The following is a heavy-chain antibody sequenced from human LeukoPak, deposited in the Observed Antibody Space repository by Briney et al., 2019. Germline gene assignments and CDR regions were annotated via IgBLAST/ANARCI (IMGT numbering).Heavy chain of an antibody. Sequence: NSSETLSLTCAVSGDSISSGGYSWSWVRQPPGKGLEWIGYIYSSGRSYYNPSLQSRVTISVDTSKNQFSLKLSSVTAADTAVYYCARGMVGMITKWGQGTLVTVSS. CDR2: IYSSGRS. CDR3: ARGMVGMITK. CDR1: GDSISSGGYS. J-gene: IGHJ4*02. D-gene: IGHD3-16*01. V-gene: IGHV4-30-4*07.